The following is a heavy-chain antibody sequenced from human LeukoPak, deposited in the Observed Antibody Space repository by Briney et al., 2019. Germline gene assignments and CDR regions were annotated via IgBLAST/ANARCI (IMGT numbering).Heavy chain of an antibody. CDR3: AREYSIGWYGFDY. CDR2: IYYSGST. CDR1: GGSISSHY. D-gene: IGHD6-19*01. Sequence: PSETLSLTCTVSGGSISSHYWSWIRQPPGKGLEWIGYIYYSGSTNYNPSLKSRVTISVDTSKNQFSLKLSSVTAADTAVYYCAREYSIGWYGFDYWGQGTLVTVSS. V-gene: IGHV4-59*11. J-gene: IGHJ4*02.